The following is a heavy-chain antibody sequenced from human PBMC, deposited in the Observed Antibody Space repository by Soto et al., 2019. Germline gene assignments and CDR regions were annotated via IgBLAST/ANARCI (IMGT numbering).Heavy chain of an antibody. J-gene: IGHJ4*02. CDR2: ISHDGSDK. Sequence: GGSLRLSCAASGFTFRNYGMHWVHQAPGKGLEWVAVISHDGSDKYYADSMKGRFIISRDNSENTLFLNMNSLKPEDTAVYYCAKENQHLVHDYWGQGTLVTVSS. CDR3: AKENQHLVHDY. CDR1: GFTFRNYG. V-gene: IGHV3-30*18. D-gene: IGHD6-13*01.